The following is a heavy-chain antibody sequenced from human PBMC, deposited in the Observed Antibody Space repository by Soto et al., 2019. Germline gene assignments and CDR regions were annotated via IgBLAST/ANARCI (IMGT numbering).Heavy chain of an antibody. D-gene: IGHD2-15*01. CDR3: ARDLGYCNSSGCFRNWFDP. Sequence: QVQLVQSGAEVKPPGASVKVSCRASGYSFRTHGISWVRQAPGQGLEWMGWISTYDDKTNFPQKFQGRITMTTDTSTSTAYMELRSLRSDDTAGYFCARDLGYCNSSGCFRNWFDPWGQGTLVTVSS. CDR1: GYSFRTHG. V-gene: IGHV1-18*01. CDR2: ISTYDDKT. J-gene: IGHJ5*02.